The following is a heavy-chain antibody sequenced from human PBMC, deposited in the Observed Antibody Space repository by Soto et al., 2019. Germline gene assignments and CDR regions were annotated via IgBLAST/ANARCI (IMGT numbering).Heavy chain of an antibody. CDR2: IKEDGGEQ. CDR1: GFSFSSYL. V-gene: IGHV3-7*03. J-gene: IGHJ5*02. D-gene: IGHD4-4*01. CDR3: AITTSTVSYWFDP. Sequence: GGSLRLSCAASGFSFSSYLMSWVRQAPGKGPEWVANIKEDGGEQHYVDSVNGRFTISRDNTENSLFLQMNNLRAEDSAIYYCAITTSTVSYWFDPWGPGTQVTVSS.